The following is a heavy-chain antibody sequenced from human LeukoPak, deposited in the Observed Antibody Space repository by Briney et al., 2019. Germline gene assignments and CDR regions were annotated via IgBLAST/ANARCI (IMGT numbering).Heavy chain of an antibody. J-gene: IGHJ1*01. CDR1: GFTFPNYV. V-gene: IGHV3-23*01. CDR3: AKDSSSWHAEYFQH. D-gene: IGHD6-13*01. Sequence: GGSLRLSCAASGFTFPNYVMSWVRQAPGKGLEWVSGISGSGDNTYYADSVKGRFTISRDNSKNTLYLQMNSLRAEDTAVYYCAKDSSSWHAEYFQHWGQGTLVTVSS. CDR2: ISGSGDNT.